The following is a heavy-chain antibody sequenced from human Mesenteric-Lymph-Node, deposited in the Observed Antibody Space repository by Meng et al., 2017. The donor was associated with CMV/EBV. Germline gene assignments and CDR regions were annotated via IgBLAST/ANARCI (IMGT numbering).Heavy chain of an antibody. CDR2: IYWDDDK. D-gene: IGHD6-13*01. CDR1: GFSLSTSGVG. V-gene: IGHV2-5*02. Sequence: QITLKESGPTLVKPTQTPTLTCTFSGFSLSTSGVGVGWIRQPPGKALELLALIYWDDDKRYSPSLKSRLTITKDTSKNQVVLTMTNMDPVDTATYYCAHSSGIAAAGPFYFDYWGQGTLVTVSS. J-gene: IGHJ4*02. CDR3: AHSSGIAAAGPFYFDY.